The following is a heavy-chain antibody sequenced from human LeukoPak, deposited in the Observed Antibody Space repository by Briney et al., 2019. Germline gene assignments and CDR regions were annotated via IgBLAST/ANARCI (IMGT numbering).Heavy chain of an antibody. V-gene: IGHV1-69*01. CDR2: IIPIFGTA. CDR1: GGTFSSYA. D-gene: IGHD4-17*01. J-gene: IGHJ5*02. Sequence: SVKVSCKASGGTFSSYAISWVRQAPGQGLEWMGGIIPIFGTANYAQKFQGRVTITADESTSTAYMELSSLRSEDTAVYYCARTTGRTRAFWFDPWGQGTLVTVSS. CDR3: ARTTGRTRAFWFDP.